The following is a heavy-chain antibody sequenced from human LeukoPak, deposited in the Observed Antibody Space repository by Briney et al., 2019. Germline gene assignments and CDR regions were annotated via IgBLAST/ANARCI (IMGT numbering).Heavy chain of an antibody. Sequence: GGSLRLSCAASGFTFSSYEMNWVRQAPGKGLEWVSYISSSGSTIYYADSVKGRFTISRDNAKNSLYLQMNSLRAEDTAVYYCARDRVRDPSDGTTGRNYFDYWGQGTLVTVSS. J-gene: IGHJ4*02. CDR3: ARDRVRDPSDGTTGRNYFDY. V-gene: IGHV3-48*03. CDR1: GFTFSSYE. CDR2: ISSSGSTI. D-gene: IGHD1-1*01.